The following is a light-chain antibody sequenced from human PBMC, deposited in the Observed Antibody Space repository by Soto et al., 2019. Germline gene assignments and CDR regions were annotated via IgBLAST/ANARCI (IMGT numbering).Light chain of an antibody. V-gene: IGKV1-33*01. CDR1: QDITNH. CDR3: LQYDSLPLT. Sequence: DIQMTQSPSSLSASVGDRVTITCQATQDITNHLNWYQQKPGKAPKLLIYDASNLKTGVPSRFSGSGSGTDFTFTISSLQPEDIATYYCLQYDSLPLTFGPGTKVDL. CDR2: DAS. J-gene: IGKJ3*01.